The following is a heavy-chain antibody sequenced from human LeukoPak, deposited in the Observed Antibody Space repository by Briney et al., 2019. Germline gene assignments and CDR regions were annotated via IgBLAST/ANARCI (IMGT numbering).Heavy chain of an antibody. CDR3: ARDRLTSSLHSSGWYNKGDFVY. D-gene: IGHD6-19*01. V-gene: IGHV1-2*02. CDR2: INPNSGGT. CDR1: GYTFTGYY. J-gene: IGHJ4*02. Sequence: ASVTVSFKASGYTFTGYYMHWVRQAPGQGLEWMGWINPNSGGTNYAQKFQGRVTMTRDTSISTAYMELSRLRSDDTAVYYCARDRLTSSLHSSGWYNKGDFVYWGQGTLVTVSS.